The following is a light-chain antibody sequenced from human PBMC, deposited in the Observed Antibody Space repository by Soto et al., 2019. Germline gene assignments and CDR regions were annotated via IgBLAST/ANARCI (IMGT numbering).Light chain of an antibody. CDR2: DAS. CDR1: QSVSSRS. V-gene: IGKV3-20*01. J-gene: IGKJ1*01. CDR3: QQYAGSPRT. Sequence: EIVLTQSPGNLSLSPGERATLSCRASQSVSSRSLAWYQQKPGQAPRLLISDASNRAADIPDRFSGSGSGTDFTLTINRLEPEDFAVYYCQQYAGSPRTFGQGTKVDIK.